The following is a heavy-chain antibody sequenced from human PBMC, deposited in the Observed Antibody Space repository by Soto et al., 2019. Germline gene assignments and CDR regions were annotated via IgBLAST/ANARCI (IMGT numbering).Heavy chain of an antibody. CDR2: ISYDGSNK. V-gene: IGHV3-30-3*01. J-gene: IGHJ4*02. CDR1: GFTFSSYA. Sequence: QVQLVESGGGVVQPGRSLSLSCAASGFTFSSYAMHWVRQAPGKGLERVAVISYDGSNKYYADSVKGRFTISRDNCKNTLYLQMNSLRAEDTAVYYCASAPTTVVTPYYFDYWGQGTLVTVSS. D-gene: IGHD4-17*01. CDR3: ASAPTTVVTPYYFDY.